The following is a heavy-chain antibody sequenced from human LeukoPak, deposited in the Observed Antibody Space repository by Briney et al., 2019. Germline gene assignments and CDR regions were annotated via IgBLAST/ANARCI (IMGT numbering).Heavy chain of an antibody. CDR2: LYSAGST. D-gene: IGHD6-19*01. CDR3: AKGGDPQCRVHGDY. J-gene: IGHJ4*02. CDR1: GFTVNSNY. Sequence: PGGSLRLSCAASGFTVNSNYMSWVRQAPGKGLEWVSVLYSAGSTYYAASVKGRFTISRDNSKNTLYLQMNSLRAEDTAVYYCAKGGDPQCRVHGDYWGQGTLVTVSS. V-gene: IGHV3-53*01.